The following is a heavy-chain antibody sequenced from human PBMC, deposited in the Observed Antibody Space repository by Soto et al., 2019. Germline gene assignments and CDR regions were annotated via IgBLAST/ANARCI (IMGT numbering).Heavy chain of an antibody. Sequence: GASVKVSCKVSGYTLTEFSMHWVRQAPGKGLEWMGGFDPEDGETIYAQKFQGRVTMTEDTSTDTAYMELSSLRSEDTAVYYCATDQGWNYDNYDMDVWGQGTTVTVSS. CDR2: FDPEDGET. J-gene: IGHJ6*02. CDR3: ATDQGWNYDNYDMDV. V-gene: IGHV1-24*01. D-gene: IGHD1-7*01. CDR1: GYTLTEFS.